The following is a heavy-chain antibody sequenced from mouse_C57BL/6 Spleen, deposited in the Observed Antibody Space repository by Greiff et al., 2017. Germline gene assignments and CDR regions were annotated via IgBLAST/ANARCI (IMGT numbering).Heavy chain of an antibody. Sequence: DVMLVESGGGLVKPGGSLKLSCAASGFTFSDYGMHWVRQAPEKGLEWVAYISSGSSTIYYADTVKGRFTISRDNAKNTLVLQMTSLRSEDTAMYYCARDYDYENYAMDYWGQGTSVTVSS. D-gene: IGHD2-4*01. J-gene: IGHJ4*01. V-gene: IGHV5-17*01. CDR1: GFTFSDYG. CDR2: ISSGSSTI. CDR3: ARDYDYENYAMDY.